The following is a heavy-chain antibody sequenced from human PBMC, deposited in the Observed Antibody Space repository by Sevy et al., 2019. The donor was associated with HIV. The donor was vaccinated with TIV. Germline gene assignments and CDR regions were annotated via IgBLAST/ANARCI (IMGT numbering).Heavy chain of an antibody. Sequence: GGSLRLSCAASGFTFSSFATGWVRQAPGKGLDWISVISGTGDHTYYADSVKGRFTISRDNSRNTLFLQMNSRRAGDTAIFFCARKMGGGSGMAFLVDYWGQGTLVTVSS. V-gene: IGHV3-23*01. D-gene: IGHD2-8*01. J-gene: IGHJ4*02. CDR2: ISGTGDHT. CDR3: ARKMGGGSGMAFLVDY. CDR1: GFTFSSFA.